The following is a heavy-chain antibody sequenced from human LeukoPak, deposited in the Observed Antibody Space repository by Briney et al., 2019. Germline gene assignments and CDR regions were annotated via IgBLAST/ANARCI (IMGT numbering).Heavy chain of an antibody. CDR3: ARVSLDDSSGYYFWYFDP. Sequence: SETLSLTCTVSGGSISSYYWSWIRQPPGKGLEWIGYIYYSGSTNYNPSLKSRVTISVDTSKNQFSLKLSSVTAADTAVYYCARVSLDDSSGYYFWYFDPWGRGTLVTVSS. J-gene: IGHJ2*01. CDR1: GGSISSYY. CDR2: IYYSGST. V-gene: IGHV4-59*01. D-gene: IGHD3-22*01.